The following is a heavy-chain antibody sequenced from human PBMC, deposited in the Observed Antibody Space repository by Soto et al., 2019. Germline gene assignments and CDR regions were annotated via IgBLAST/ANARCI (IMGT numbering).Heavy chain of an antibody. Sequence: LETHPHTCAVSGVTSISGNWWTWVRQTPQRGLEYIGEIFHDGTANYYPSFERRVAISVDTSKNQFSLKLTSVTAADTAIYFCARLVYDTRLNYMYFDFWGQGTLVTVSS. V-gene: IGHV4-4*02. CDR3: ARLVYDTRLNYMYFDF. CDR2: IFHDGTA. J-gene: IGHJ4*02. D-gene: IGHD3-10*01. CDR1: GVTSISGNW.